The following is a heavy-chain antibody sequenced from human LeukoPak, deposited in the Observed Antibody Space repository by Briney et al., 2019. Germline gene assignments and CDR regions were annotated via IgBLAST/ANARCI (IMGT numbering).Heavy chain of an antibody. V-gene: IGHV3-74*01. CDR1: GFTFSSYW. J-gene: IGHJ4*02. CDR2: INSDGSST. CDR3: ATGSSGWSHFDY. Sequence: SGGSLRLSCAASGFTFSSYWTHWVRQAAGEGLVWVSRINSDGSSTAYADSVKGRFTISRDNAKNTLYLQMNSLRAEDTAVYYCATGSSGWSHFDYWGQGTLVTVSS. D-gene: IGHD6-19*01.